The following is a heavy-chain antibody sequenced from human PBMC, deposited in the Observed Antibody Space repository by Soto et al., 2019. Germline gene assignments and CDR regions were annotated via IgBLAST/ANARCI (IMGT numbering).Heavy chain of an antibody. J-gene: IGHJ4*02. V-gene: IGHV4-38-2*01. D-gene: IGHD1-26*01. Sequence: SETVSLTCVVSNFSISSGYYWGWIRQSPGKGLEWIASIYRSGTTSYNPSLKSRVTISVDPSKNQFSLMLTAVTAADTAVYYCARTHSGSYYSVFNYWGRGSLVTVSS. CDR3: ARTHSGSYYSVFNY. CDR2: IYRSGTT. CDR1: NFSISSGYY.